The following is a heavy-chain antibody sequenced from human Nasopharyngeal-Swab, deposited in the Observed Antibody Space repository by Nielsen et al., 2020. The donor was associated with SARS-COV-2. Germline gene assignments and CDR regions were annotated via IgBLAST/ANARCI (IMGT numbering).Heavy chain of an antibody. CDR1: GFTFSSEA. Sequence: GESLKISCAASGFTFSSEAMSWVRQAPGKGLEWVSAISGSGGSTYYADSVKGRFTISRDNSKNTLYLQMNSLRAEDTAVYYCAKALGDGYCSGGSCYLLDYWGQGTLVTVSS. CDR2: ISGSGGST. V-gene: IGHV3-23*01. J-gene: IGHJ4*02. D-gene: IGHD2-15*01. CDR3: AKALGDGYCSGGSCYLLDY.